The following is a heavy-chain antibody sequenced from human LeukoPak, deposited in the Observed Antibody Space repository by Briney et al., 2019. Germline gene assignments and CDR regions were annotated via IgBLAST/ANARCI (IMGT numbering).Heavy chain of an antibody. D-gene: IGHD6-19*01. V-gene: IGHV3-48*04. J-gene: IGHJ5*02. CDR2: ISSTGTNT. CDR3: ARERYSSGWYWFDP. CDR1: GFTFSNRS. Sequence: GGSLRLSCAASGFTFSNRSMNWVRLAPGKGLEWVSHISSTGTNTYYADSVKGRFTISRDNAKNSLYLQMNSLRAEDTAVYYCARERYSSGWYWFDPWGQGTLVTVSS.